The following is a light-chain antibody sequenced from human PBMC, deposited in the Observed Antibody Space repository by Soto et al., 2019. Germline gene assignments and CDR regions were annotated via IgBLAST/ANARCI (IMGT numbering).Light chain of an antibody. J-gene: IGKJ2*01. Sequence: DIQMTQSPSTLSASVGDRVTITCRASQSIGSSLAWYQQKPGKGPKLLIYDASTLENGGPSRFSGSGFGKEFGRTNQHLQPDDFANFFFQQVNRYGTFGQGTKLEIK. CDR1: QSIGSS. CDR3: QQVNRYGT. CDR2: DAS. V-gene: IGKV1-5*01.